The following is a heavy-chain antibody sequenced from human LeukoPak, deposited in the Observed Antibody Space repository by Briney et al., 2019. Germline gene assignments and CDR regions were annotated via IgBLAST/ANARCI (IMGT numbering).Heavy chain of an antibody. Sequence: PSETLSLTCTVSGGSISNYYWSWIRQPPGKGLEWIGFIYYSGSTNYNPSLKSRVTISVDTSKNQFSLKVRSVTAADTAVYYCARGGRQWLASRNYYYYMDVWGKGTTVTVSS. D-gene: IGHD6-19*01. CDR2: IYYSGST. J-gene: IGHJ6*03. V-gene: IGHV4-59*12. CDR3: ARGGRQWLASRNYYYYMDV. CDR1: GGSISNYY.